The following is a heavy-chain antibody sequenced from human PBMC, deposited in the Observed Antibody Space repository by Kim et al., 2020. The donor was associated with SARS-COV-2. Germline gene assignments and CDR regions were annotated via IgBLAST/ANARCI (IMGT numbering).Heavy chain of an antibody. CDR1: GGSFSGYY. D-gene: IGHD3-22*01. Sequence: SETLSLTCAVYGGSFSGYYWSWIRQPPGKGLEWIGEINHSGSTNYNPSLKSRVTISVDTSKNQFSLKLSSVTAADTAVYYCARELYYYDSSGYYHIFDYWGQGTLVTVSS. CDR2: INHSGST. CDR3: ARELYYYDSSGYYHIFDY. J-gene: IGHJ4*02. V-gene: IGHV4-34*01.